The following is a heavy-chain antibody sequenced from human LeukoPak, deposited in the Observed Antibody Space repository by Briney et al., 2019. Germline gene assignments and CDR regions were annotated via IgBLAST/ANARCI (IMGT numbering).Heavy chain of an antibody. CDR3: PGDSRDDSMSYRTAFDN. CDR2: FDPEDGET. V-gene: IGHV1-24*01. Sequence: GASVKVSCKVSEYTLTDYSMHWVRQAPGKGLEWLGGFDPEDGETIYAQKFQGRVTMSDDTSTDTAYLELGSLRSDDTAVYYCPGDSRDDSMSYRTAFDNWGQGTMVTVSS. J-gene: IGHJ3*02. D-gene: IGHD1-26*01. CDR1: EYTLTDYS.